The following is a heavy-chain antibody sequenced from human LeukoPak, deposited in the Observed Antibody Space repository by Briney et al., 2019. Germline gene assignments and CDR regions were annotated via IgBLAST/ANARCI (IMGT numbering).Heavy chain of an antibody. V-gene: IGHV3-23*01. CDR1: GFTFNDYA. J-gene: IGHJ5*02. CDR3: AKGDSSGNWFDA. D-gene: IGHD6-19*01. CDR2: VSDIGNST. Sequence: GGSLRLSCAASGFTFNDYAMSWVRQSPATGLEWVSAVSDIGNSTFYADALMGRFTISRDNSKNTLFLQMNDLRIDDTAVIYCAKGDSSGNWFDAWGQGTLVSVSS.